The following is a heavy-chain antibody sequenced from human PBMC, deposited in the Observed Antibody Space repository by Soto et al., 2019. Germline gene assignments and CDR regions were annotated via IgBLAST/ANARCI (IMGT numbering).Heavy chain of an antibody. Sequence: ASVKVSCKASGYTFTSYAMHWVRQAPGQRLEWMGWINAGNGNTKYSQKFQGRVTITRDTSASTAYMELSSLRSEDTAVYYCAEECGGDCYFALDPWGQGTLVTVSS. CDR2: INAGNGNT. V-gene: IGHV1-3*01. D-gene: IGHD2-21*02. CDR1: GYTFTSYA. CDR3: AEECGGDCYFALDP. J-gene: IGHJ5*02.